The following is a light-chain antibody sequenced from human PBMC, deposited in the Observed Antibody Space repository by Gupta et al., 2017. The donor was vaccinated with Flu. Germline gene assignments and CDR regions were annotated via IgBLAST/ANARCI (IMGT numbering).Light chain of an antibody. V-gene: IGLV7-43*01. CDR1: TGAVTSGYA. Sequence: GTVTLTCASSTGAVTSGYAPNWLQQKPGQALRILIFGASYKHTRTPARFSGSRLGGKAALTLSGGQAEDEDDYYCRLYSAGTWVFGGGTKLTVL. CDR3: RLYSAGTWV. J-gene: IGLJ3*02. CDR2: GAS.